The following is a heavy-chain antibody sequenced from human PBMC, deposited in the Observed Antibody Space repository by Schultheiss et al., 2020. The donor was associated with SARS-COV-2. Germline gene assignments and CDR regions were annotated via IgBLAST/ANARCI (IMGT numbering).Heavy chain of an antibody. CDR1: GFTFSSYG. CDR2: ISYDGSNK. Sequence: GESLKISCAASGFTFSSYGMHWVRQAPGKGLEWVAVISYDGSNKYYADSVKGRFTISRDNSKNTLYLQMNSLRAEDTAVYYCAREGDYGDYLNYYYYGMDVWGQGTTVTVSS. D-gene: IGHD4-17*01. J-gene: IGHJ6*02. V-gene: IGHV3-30*03. CDR3: AREGDYGDYLNYYYYGMDV.